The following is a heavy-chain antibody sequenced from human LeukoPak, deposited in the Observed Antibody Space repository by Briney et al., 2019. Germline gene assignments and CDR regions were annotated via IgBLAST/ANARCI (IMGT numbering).Heavy chain of an antibody. V-gene: IGHV3-15*01. CDR1: GFTFSNAW. CDR3: TTPGITIFGVVTYDAFDI. CDR2: IKSKTDGGTT. Sequence: GGSLRLSCAASGFTFSNAWMSWVRQAPGKGLEWVGRIKSKTDGGTTDYAAPVKGRFTISRDDSKNTLYLQMNSLKTEDTAVYYCTTPGITIFGVVTYDAFDIWGQGTMVTVSS. J-gene: IGHJ3*02. D-gene: IGHD3-3*01.